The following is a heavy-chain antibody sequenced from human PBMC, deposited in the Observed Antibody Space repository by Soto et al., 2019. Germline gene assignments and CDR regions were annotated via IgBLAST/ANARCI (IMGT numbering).Heavy chain of an antibody. V-gene: IGHV3-33*01. Sequence: GGSLRLSCAASGFTFSSYGMHWVRQAPGKGLEWVAVIWYDGSNKYYADSVKGRFTISRDNSKNTLYLQMNSLRAEDTAVYYCAREGEYCSGGSCYSPHDAFDIWGQGTMVTVSS. CDR3: AREGEYCSGGSCYSPHDAFDI. D-gene: IGHD2-15*01. CDR2: IWYDGSNK. J-gene: IGHJ3*02. CDR1: GFTFSSYG.